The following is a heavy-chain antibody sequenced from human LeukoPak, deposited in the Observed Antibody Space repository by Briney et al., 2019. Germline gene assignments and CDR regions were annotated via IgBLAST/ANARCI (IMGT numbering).Heavy chain of an antibody. D-gene: IGHD6-13*01. J-gene: IGHJ4*02. V-gene: IGHV3-30*18. CDR2: ISYDGSNK. Sequence: GGSLRLSCAASGFTFDDYAMHWVRQAPGKGLEWVALISYDGSNKYYADFVKGRFTISRDSSKNTLYLQVNSLRAEDTAVYYCAKEGLGSSWYPNYFDYWGQGTLVTVSS. CDR3: AKEGLGSSWYPNYFDY. CDR1: GFTFDDYA.